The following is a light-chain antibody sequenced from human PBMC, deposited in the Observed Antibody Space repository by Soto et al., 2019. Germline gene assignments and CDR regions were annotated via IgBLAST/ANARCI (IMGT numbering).Light chain of an antibody. V-gene: IGLV4-69*01. CDR2: FNSDGSH. Sequence: QPVLTQSPSASASLGASVKLTCTLRSGHSSYAIAWHQQQPEQGPRYLMKFNSDGSHTKGGGIPDRFSGSGSGAERYLTISSLQSEDETDYYCHTWGPGINWVFCGGTKLTVL. CDR1: SGHSSYA. CDR3: HTWGPGINWV. J-gene: IGLJ3*02.